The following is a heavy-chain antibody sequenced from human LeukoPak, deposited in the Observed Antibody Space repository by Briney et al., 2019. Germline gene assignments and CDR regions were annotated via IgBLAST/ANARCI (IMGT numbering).Heavy chain of an antibody. D-gene: IGHD5-12*01. CDR2: ITSSSSYA. CDR1: GFTFSTYN. Sequence: PGGSLRLSCAASGFTFSTYNMNWLRQAPGKRLEGVSSITSSSSYAFYADSVKGRFTISRDNAKSSLYLQMNNLRAEDTAVYYCARDPYSGHYGNDYYYYMDVWGKGTTVTISS. J-gene: IGHJ6*03. CDR3: ARDPYSGHYGNDYYYYMDV. V-gene: IGHV3-21*01.